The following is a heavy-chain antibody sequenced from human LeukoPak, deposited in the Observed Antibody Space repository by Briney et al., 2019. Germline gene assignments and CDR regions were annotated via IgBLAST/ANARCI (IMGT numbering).Heavy chain of an antibody. CDR2: ISGSGTIA. CDR3: AKNGSGTSRAFDV. Sequence: GGSLRLSCAASGFTFSSYDMSRVRQAPGKGLEWVSGISGSGTIAYYADSVKGRFTVSRDNSKNTLYLQMNSLRAEDTALYYCAKNGSGTSRAFDVWGQGTMVTVSS. D-gene: IGHD3-10*01. V-gene: IGHV3-23*01. CDR1: GFTFSSYD. J-gene: IGHJ3*01.